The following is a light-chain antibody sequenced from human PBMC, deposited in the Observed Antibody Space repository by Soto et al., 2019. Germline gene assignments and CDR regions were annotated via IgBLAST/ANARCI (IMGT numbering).Light chain of an antibody. J-gene: IGKJ4*01. Sequence: AIQLTQSPSSLSASVRDRVTITCRARQGISSALAWYQQKPGNAPKLLIYDASSLESGVPSRFSGSGSGTEFTLAISSLQPEDFATYNFQQFNSYPQGFGGGTKVEIK. CDR2: DAS. CDR3: QQFNSYPQG. CDR1: QGISSA. V-gene: IGKV1-13*02.